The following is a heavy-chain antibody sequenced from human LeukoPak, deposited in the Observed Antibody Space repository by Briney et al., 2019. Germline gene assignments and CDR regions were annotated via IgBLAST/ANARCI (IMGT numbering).Heavy chain of an antibody. V-gene: IGHV1-2*02. Sequence: ASVKVSCKASGYTFTAYYIHWVRQAPGQGLEWMGWINPNSGGTNTAQKFQGRVTMTRDTSISTAYMELSSLRSDDTAVYYCAIVKNYYDSSGYLYYFDTWGQGTPVTVSS. D-gene: IGHD3-22*01. CDR2: INPNSGGT. J-gene: IGHJ4*02. CDR1: GYTFTAYY. CDR3: AIVKNYYDSSGYLYYFDT.